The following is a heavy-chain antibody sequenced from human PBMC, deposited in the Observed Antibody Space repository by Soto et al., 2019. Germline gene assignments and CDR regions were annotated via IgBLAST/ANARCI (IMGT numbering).Heavy chain of an antibody. Sequence: QVQLQESGPGLVKPSETLSLTCTVSGGSISSYHWSWIRQYPGKRLEWIGYIYSSGSTNYNPSLKCRVTMSVDTSKNHLSLKLTSVTAADTAVYYCARDFEGAWTPHRHWGQGTLVTVSS. V-gene: IGHV4-4*08. D-gene: IGHD3-9*01. CDR2: IYSSGST. CDR3: ARDFEGAWTPHRH. CDR1: GGSISSYH. J-gene: IGHJ4*02.